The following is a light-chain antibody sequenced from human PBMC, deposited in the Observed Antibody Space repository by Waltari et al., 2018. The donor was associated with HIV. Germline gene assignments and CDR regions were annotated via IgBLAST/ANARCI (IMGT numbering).Light chain of an antibody. Sequence: QSVLTQPPSVSAAPGQKVTTSCSGNRSNLWHNYLSWYQQVPGTAPKLLIYDNDNRPSGIPDRFSASKSGTSATLGITGLQTGDEADYYCGTWDSSLSAGVFGGGTKLTVL. J-gene: IGLJ2*01. CDR2: DND. CDR1: RSNLWHNY. V-gene: IGLV1-51*01. CDR3: GTWDSSLSAGV.